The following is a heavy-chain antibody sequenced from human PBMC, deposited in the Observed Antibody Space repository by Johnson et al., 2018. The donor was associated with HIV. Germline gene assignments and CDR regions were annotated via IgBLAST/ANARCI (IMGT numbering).Heavy chain of an antibody. V-gene: IGHV3-30*04. D-gene: IGHD4-17*01. CDR2: ISYDGSDK. Sequence: QVQLVESGGGVVQPGRSLRLSCAASGFTFSSYALHWVRQAPGKGLQWVAVISYDGSDKYYAASVKGRFTISRDSSKNTLYLQMNSLRAEDTAVYYCAKEYSSPYGDYDGDAFDIWGQGTMVTVSS. CDR3: AKEYSSPYGDYDGDAFDI. CDR1: GFTFSSYA. J-gene: IGHJ3*02.